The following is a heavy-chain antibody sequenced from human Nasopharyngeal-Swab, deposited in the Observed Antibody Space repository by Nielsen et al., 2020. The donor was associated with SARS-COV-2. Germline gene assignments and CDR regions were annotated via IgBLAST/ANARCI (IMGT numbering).Heavy chain of an antibody. J-gene: IGHJ3*02. Sequence: GESLKISCAASGFTFSSYGMHWVRQAPGKGLEWVAVISYDGSNKYYADSVKGRFTISRDNSKNTLYPQMNSLRAEDTAVYYCARKPVGATKGCAFDIWGQGTMVTVSS. CDR2: ISYDGSNK. CDR3: ARKPVGATKGCAFDI. CDR1: GFTFSSYG. D-gene: IGHD1-26*01. V-gene: IGHV3-30*03.